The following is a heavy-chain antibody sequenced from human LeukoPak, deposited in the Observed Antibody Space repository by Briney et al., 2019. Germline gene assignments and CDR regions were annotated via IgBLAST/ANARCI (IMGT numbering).Heavy chain of an antibody. J-gene: IGHJ3*02. CDR2: INPSGGST. D-gene: IGHD3-22*01. CDR1: GYTFTSYY. Sequence: ASVKVSCKASGYTFTSYYMHWVRQAPGQGLEWMGIINPSGGSTSYAQKFQGRVTMTRDMSTSTVYMELSSLRSEDTAVYYCARARYYYDSSGYPGSLDAFDIWGQGTMVTVSS. CDR3: ARARYYYDSSGYPGSLDAFDI. V-gene: IGHV1-46*01.